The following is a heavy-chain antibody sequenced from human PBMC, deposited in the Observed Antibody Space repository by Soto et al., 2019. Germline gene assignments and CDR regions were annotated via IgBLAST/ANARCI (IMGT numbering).Heavy chain of an antibody. CDR3: ARVGSGWYVAFDI. V-gene: IGHV1-69*13. D-gene: IGHD6-19*01. J-gene: IGHJ3*02. CDR2: IIPIFGTA. Sequence: SVKVSCKASGGTFSSYAISWVRQAPGQGLEWIGGIIPIFGTANYAQKFQGRVTITADESTSTAYMELSSLRSEDTAVYYCARVGSGWYVAFDIWGQGTMVTVSS. CDR1: GGTFSSYA.